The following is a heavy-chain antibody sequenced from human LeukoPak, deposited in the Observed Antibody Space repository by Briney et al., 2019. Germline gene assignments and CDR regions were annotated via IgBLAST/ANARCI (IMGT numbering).Heavy chain of an antibody. D-gene: IGHD3-10*01. J-gene: IGHJ4*02. CDR1: GFTFSIYS. CDR2: ISSSSTYM. Sequence: GGSLRLSCAASGFTFSIYSMNWVRQAPGKGLEWVSYISSSSTYMYYADSVKGRFTISRDNAKNTLYLQMNSLRAEDTAVYYCARVRGFGELFNYWGQGTLVTVSS. V-gene: IGHV3-21*01. CDR3: ARVRGFGELFNY.